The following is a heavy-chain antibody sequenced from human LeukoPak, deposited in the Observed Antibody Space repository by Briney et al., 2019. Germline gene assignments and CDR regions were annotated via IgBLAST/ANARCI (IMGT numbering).Heavy chain of an antibody. CDR2: ISSNGGST. D-gene: IGHD3-10*01. J-gene: IGHJ4*02. CDR3: ARLGESNFDY. CDR1: GFTFSSYA. Sequence: PGGSLRLSCAASGFTFSSYAMHWVRQAPGKGLGYVSAISSNGGSTYYANSVEGRFTISRDNSKNTLYLQMGSLRAEDMAVYYCARLGESNFDYWGQGTLVTVSS. V-gene: IGHV3-64*01.